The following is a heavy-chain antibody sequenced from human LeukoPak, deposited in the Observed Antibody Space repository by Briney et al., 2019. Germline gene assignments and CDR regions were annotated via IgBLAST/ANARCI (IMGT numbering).Heavy chain of an antibody. D-gene: IGHD3-22*01. CDR2: IYYSGST. CDR3: AKRDDSGGNLVDL. J-gene: IGHJ4*02. CDR1: GGSIRSGSHF. V-gene: IGHV4-39*02. Sequence: PSETLSLTCTVSGGSIRSGSHFWAWIRQPPGKGLEWIGSIYYSGSTYYNPSLENRVTISIDTSKNHFSLKLSSLSAADTSVYYCAKRDDSGGNLVDLWGQGTLVTVS.